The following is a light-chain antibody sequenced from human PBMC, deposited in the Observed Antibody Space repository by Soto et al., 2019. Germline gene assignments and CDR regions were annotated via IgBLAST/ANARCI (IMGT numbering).Light chain of an antibody. CDR2: GTS. J-gene: IGKJ1*01. Sequence: DIVLTQSPGTLSVSPGERATLSCRASQTINSNYLAWYQQKPGQPPSLLIYGTSSRATGIPDRFSGSGSGTDFTLTSSRLEPEDSAIYYCQQYGSWTFGQGTKVEIK. CDR1: QTINSNY. CDR3: QQYGSWT. V-gene: IGKV3-20*01.